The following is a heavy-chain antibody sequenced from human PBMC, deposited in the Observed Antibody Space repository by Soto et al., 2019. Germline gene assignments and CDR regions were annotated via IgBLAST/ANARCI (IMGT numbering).Heavy chain of an antibody. V-gene: IGHV3-48*03. Sequence: GGSLRLSCAVSGFNLRNYEMNWVRQVPGKGLEWISKISGSNNNIYYADSVQGRFTISRDNANNVRFLQMNSLRAEDTAVYYWANDLLAFWSGYLYYGMDVWGQGTTVTVSS. CDR2: ISGSNNNI. CDR3: ANDLLAFWSGYLYYGMDV. D-gene: IGHD3-3*01. CDR1: GFNLRNYE. J-gene: IGHJ6*02.